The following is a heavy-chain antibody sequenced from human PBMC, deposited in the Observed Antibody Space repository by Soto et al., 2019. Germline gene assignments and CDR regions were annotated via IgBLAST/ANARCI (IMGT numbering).Heavy chain of an antibody. CDR3: ARATVGASDFGFDS. D-gene: IGHD1-26*01. CDR2: LYSGGST. V-gene: IGHV3-53*01. J-gene: IGHJ4*02. CDR1: GFTVNDYY. Sequence: EVQLVESGGGLVQPGGSLRLSCAASGFTVNDYYMTWDRQAPGKGLEWVSLLYSGGSTIYADSVKGRVTISRDSSKNTLYLQMNSLRVEDTAVYYCARATVGASDFGFDSWGQGTLVTVSS.